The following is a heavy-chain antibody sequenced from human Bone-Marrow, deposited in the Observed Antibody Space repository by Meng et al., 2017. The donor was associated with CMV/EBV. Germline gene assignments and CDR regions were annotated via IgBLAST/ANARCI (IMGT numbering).Heavy chain of an antibody. J-gene: IGHJ4*02. CDR3: TKNLGDDYNPIDC. Sequence: CPGYVFTFSRYDVNWVRPAPGKGLDWVSTITSTSDTYYADSVKGRFTISRDSSKNTLYLQMNSLRAEDTAVYYCTKNLGDDYNPIDCWGQGTLVTVSS. V-gene: IGHV3-23*01. CDR2: ITSTSDT. D-gene: IGHD5-24*01. CDR1: VFTFSRYD.